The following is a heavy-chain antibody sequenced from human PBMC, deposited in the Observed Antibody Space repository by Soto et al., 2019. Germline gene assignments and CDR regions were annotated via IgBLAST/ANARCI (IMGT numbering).Heavy chain of an antibody. V-gene: IGHV3-33*01. J-gene: IGHJ6*02. CDR3: ARAITDYSNFYTRNHYYYGMDV. CDR2: IWYDGSNK. CDR1: GFTFTNYG. D-gene: IGHD4-4*01. Sequence: QVQLVESGGGVVQPGRSLRLSCAASGASGFTFTNYGMHRVRQAPGKGLEWVAVIWYDGSNKYYADSVKGRFTISRDNSKNTLYLQMNSLRAEDTAVYYCARAITDYSNFYTRNHYYYGMDVWGQGTTVTVSS.